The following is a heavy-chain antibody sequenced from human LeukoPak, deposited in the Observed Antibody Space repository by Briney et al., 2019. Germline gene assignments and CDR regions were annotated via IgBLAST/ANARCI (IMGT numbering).Heavy chain of an antibody. V-gene: IGHV1-8*01. CDR2: MNPNSGNT. Sequence: ASVKVSCKASGYTFTSYDINWVRQATGQELEWMGWMNPNSGNTGYAQKFQGRVTMTRNTSISTAYMELSSLRSEDTAVYYCARVVAVAGDAFDIWGQGTMVTVSS. CDR3: ARVVAVAGDAFDI. J-gene: IGHJ3*02. CDR1: GYTFTSYD. D-gene: IGHD6-19*01.